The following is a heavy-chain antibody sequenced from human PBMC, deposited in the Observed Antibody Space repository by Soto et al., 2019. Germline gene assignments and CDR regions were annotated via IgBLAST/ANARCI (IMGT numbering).Heavy chain of an antibody. CDR1: GYTFTSYD. Sequence: ASVKVSCKASGYTFTSYDINWVRQATGQGLEWMGWMNPNSGNTGYAQKFQGRVTMTRNTSISTAYMELSSLRSEDTAVYYCARGPLSTYYYGSRSSQTENYYYYYMDVWGKGTTVTVSS. J-gene: IGHJ6*03. CDR3: ARGPLSTYYYGSRSSQTENYYYYYMDV. CDR2: MNPNSGNT. D-gene: IGHD3-10*01. V-gene: IGHV1-8*01.